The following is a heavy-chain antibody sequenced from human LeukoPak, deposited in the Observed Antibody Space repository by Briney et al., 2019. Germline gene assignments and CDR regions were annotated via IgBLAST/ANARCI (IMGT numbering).Heavy chain of an antibody. Sequence: ASVKVSCKASGYTFTGYYMHWVRQAPGQGLEWMGWINPNSGGTNYAQKFQGRVTMTRDTSISTAYMELSRLRSDDTAVYYCARGCPLGQQLVQFPGYYYTDVWGKGTTVTVSS. V-gene: IGHV1-2*02. D-gene: IGHD6-13*01. J-gene: IGHJ6*03. CDR2: INPNSGGT. CDR3: ARGCPLGQQLVQFPGYYYTDV. CDR1: GYTFTGYY.